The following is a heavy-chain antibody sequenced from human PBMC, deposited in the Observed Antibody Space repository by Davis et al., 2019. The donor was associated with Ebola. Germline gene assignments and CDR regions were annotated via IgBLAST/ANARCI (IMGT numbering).Heavy chain of an antibody. J-gene: IGHJ4*02. CDR3: ARTSITMVRGALDY. D-gene: IGHD3-10*01. CDR1: GGTFSSYA. Sequence: SVKVSCKASGGTFSSYAISWVRQAPGQGLEWMGRIIPILGIANYAQKFQGRVTITADKSTSTVYMELSSLRSEDTAVYYCARTSITMVRGALDYWGQGTLVTVSS. V-gene: IGHV1-69*04. CDR2: IIPILGIA.